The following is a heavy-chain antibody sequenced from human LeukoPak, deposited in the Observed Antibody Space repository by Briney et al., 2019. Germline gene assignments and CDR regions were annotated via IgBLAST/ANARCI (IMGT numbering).Heavy chain of an antibody. J-gene: IGHJ5*02. Sequence: SETLSLTCTVSGGSISSYYWSWIRQPAGKGLEWIGRFYVSGSTNYIPSLKSRVTMSVDTSKNQFSLKLTSVTAADTAVYYCARHHRRDSSGWGARWFDPWGQGTLVTVSS. D-gene: IGHD6-19*01. CDR2: FYVSGST. V-gene: IGHV4-4*07. CDR1: GGSISSYY. CDR3: ARHHRRDSSGWGARWFDP.